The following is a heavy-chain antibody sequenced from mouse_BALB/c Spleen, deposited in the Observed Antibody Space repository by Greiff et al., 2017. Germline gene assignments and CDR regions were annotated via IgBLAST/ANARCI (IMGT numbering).Heavy chain of an antibody. D-gene: IGHD2-10*02. CDR1: GYTFTSYY. V-gene: IGHV1S81*02. J-gene: IGHJ1*01. CDR2: INPSNGGT. CDR3: TRGYGNLYWYFDV. Sequence: VQLQQPGAELVKPGASVKLSCKASGYTFTSYYMYWVKQRPGQGLEWIGGINPSNGGTNFNEKFKSKATLTVDKSSSTAYMQLSSLTSEDSAVYYCTRGYGNLYWYFDVWGAGTTVTVSS.